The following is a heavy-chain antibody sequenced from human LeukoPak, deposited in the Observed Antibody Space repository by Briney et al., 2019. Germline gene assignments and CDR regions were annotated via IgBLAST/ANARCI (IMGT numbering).Heavy chain of an antibody. D-gene: IGHD5-12*01. Sequence: ASVTVSCKASGHTFTDYYILWVRQAPGQGPEWMGWISPNSGGTNYAQNFKGRVTMTRDTSISTAYMELNSLTSDDTAVYYCARDLPKTGYVGALDIWGQGTMVTVSS. CDR3: ARDLPKTGYVGALDI. CDR1: GHTFTDYY. V-gene: IGHV1-2*02. J-gene: IGHJ3*02. CDR2: ISPNSGGT.